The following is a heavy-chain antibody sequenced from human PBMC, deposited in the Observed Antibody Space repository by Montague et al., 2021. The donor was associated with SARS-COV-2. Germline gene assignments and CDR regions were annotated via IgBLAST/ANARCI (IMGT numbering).Heavy chain of an antibody. J-gene: IGHJ4*02. CDR3: ARIRYDILTGYQTLFDY. V-gene: IGHV2-70*11. Sequence: PALVKPTQTLTLTCTFSGFSLSTSGMCVSWICQPPGKALEWLARIDWDDDKYYSTSLNTRLTISKDTSKNQVVLTMTNMDPVDTATYYCARIRYDILTGYQTLFDYWGQGTLVTVSS. CDR1: GFSLSTSGMC. D-gene: IGHD3-9*01. CDR2: IDWDDDK.